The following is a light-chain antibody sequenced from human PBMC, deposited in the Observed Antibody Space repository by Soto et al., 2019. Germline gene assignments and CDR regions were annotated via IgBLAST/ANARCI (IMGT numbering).Light chain of an antibody. CDR3: QQYNSYSRT. V-gene: IGKV1-5*01. J-gene: IGKJ1*01. CDR2: DAS. CDR1: ESIRTW. Sequence: DIQMPQSPSTLSASIGARVTITCRASESIRTWLAWYQHKPGKAPKFLIYDASSLESGVPSRFSGSGSGTEFTLTIRSLQPDDFATYYCQQYNSYSRTFGQGTKVDIK.